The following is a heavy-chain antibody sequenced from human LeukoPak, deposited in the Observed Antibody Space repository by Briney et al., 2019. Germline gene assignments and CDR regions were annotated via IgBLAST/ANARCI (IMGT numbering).Heavy chain of an antibody. CDR3: ARLIAASSYFDY. CDR2: IDWDDDK. V-gene: IGHV2-70*11. J-gene: IGHJ4*02. CDR1: GFSLSPSGMC. D-gene: IGHD6-13*01. Sequence: ESGPALVKPTQTLTLTCTFSGFSLSPSGMCVSWIRQPPGKALEWLARIDWDDDKYYSTSLRTRVSISKHTSKEQVVLTMTNMDPGDTATYYCARLIAASSYFDYWGQGMLVTVPS.